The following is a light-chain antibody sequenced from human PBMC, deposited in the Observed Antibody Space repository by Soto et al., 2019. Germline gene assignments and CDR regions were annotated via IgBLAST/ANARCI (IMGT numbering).Light chain of an antibody. CDR1: SSNIGSNP. CDR2: NNN. J-gene: IGLJ2*01. V-gene: IGLV1-44*01. Sequence: QSVLTQQPSASGTPGQRVTISCSGSSSNIGSNPVHWYQQLPGTAPKLLIHNNNQRPSGVPDRFSGSKSGTSASLAISGLQSEDEDDYYCAAWDDSLNGVLFGGGTKLTVL. CDR3: AAWDDSLNGVL.